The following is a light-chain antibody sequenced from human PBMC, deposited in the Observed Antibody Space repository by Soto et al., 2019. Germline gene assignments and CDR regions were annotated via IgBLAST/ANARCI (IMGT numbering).Light chain of an antibody. J-gene: IGLJ2*01. V-gene: IGLV6-57*04. CDR1: SGSIASNY. CDR3: QSYDSSSLV. CDR2: EDN. Sequence: NFMLTQPHSVSESPGKTVTISCTRSSGSIASNYVQWYQQRPGSAPTTVLYEDNQRPSGVPDRFSGSFDSSSNSASLTISGLNTEDEADYYCQSYDSSSLVFGGGTKLTVL.